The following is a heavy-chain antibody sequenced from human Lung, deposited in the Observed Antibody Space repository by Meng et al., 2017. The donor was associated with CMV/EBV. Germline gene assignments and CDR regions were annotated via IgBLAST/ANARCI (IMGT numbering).Heavy chain of an antibody. CDR3: ARSPAGYYAMDV. CDR1: GGSVRSSFYY. Sequence: SXTLSLXCTVSGGSVRSSFYYWSWIRQSPGKGLEWIGYIYYSGSTDYNTSLKSRVTMSIDTSKNQISLNLISVTAADTAVYYCARSPAGYYAMDVWGQGTXVTVSS. J-gene: IGHJ6*02. V-gene: IGHV4-61*01. CDR2: IYYSGST.